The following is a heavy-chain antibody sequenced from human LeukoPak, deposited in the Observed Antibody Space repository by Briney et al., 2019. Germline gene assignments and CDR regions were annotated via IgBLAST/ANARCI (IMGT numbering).Heavy chain of an antibody. D-gene: IGHD1-26*01. CDR1: GFTFKDYG. CDR3: AKHMRATNTYSFFGLDV. V-gene: IGHV3-9*01. Sequence: PGGSLRLSCAATGFTFKDYGMHWVRQPPGKGLEWVSSINWNGGGTDYADSVKGRFTISRDNAKNSLYLQLSSLRPEATALYYCAKHMRATNTYSFFGLDVWGQGTTVTVSS. CDR2: INWNGGGT. J-gene: IGHJ6*02.